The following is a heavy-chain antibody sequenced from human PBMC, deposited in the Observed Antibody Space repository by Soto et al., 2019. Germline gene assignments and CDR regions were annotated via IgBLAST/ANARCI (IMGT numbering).Heavy chain of an antibody. CDR2: INAGNGNT. V-gene: IGHV1-3*01. D-gene: IGHD2-15*01. Sequence: ASVKVSCKASGYTFTSYAMHWVRQAPGQRLEWMGWINAGNGNTKYSQKFQGRVTITRDTSASTAYMELSSLRSEDTAVYYCGRALVVVAAPEYWGQGTLVTVSS. CDR3: GRALVVVAAPEY. CDR1: GYTFTSYA. J-gene: IGHJ4*02.